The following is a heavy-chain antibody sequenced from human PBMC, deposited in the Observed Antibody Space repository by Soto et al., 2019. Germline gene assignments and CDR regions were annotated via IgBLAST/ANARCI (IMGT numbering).Heavy chain of an antibody. Sequence: GGSLRLSCAASGFTFSSYAMSWVRQAPGKGLEWVSAISGSGGSTYYGDSVKGRFTISRDNSKNTLYLQMNSLRAEDTAVYYCAKEGGYCSSTSCSGYYFDYWGQGTLVTVSS. J-gene: IGHJ4*02. CDR2: ISGSGGST. CDR3: AKEGGYCSSTSCSGYYFDY. V-gene: IGHV3-23*01. CDR1: GFTFSSYA. D-gene: IGHD2-2*01.